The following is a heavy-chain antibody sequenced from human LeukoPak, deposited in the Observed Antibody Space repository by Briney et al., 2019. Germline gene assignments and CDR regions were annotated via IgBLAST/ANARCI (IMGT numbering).Heavy chain of an antibody. D-gene: IGHD4-11*01. CDR3: ARALTVNLDY. Sequence: TGGSLRLSCAASGFTFSSYATHWVRQAPGKGLEWVAVISYDGSNKYYADSVKGRFTISRDNSKNTLYLQMNSLRDEDTAVYYCARALTVNLDYWGQGTLVTVSS. CDR2: ISYDGSNK. V-gene: IGHV3-30-3*01. J-gene: IGHJ4*02. CDR1: GFTFSSYA.